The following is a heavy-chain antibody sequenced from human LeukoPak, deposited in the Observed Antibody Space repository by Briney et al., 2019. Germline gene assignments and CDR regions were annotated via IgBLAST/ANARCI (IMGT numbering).Heavy chain of an antibody. V-gene: IGHV1-46*01. J-gene: IGHJ4*02. D-gene: IGHD2-2*01. CDR3: ARGPSKYCSSTSCFLDY. Sequence: GASVKVSCKASGYTFTGYYMHWVRQAPGQGLEWMGIINPSGGSTSYAQKFQGRVTMTRDTSASTVYMELSSLRSEDTAVYYCARGPSKYCSSTSCFLDYWGQGTLVTVSS. CDR2: INPSGGST. CDR1: GYTFTGYY.